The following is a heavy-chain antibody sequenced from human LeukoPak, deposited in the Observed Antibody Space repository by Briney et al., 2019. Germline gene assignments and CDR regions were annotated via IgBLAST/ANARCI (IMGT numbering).Heavy chain of an antibody. V-gene: IGHV4-38-2*01. CDR2: IYHSGST. D-gene: IGHD6-19*01. CDR1: GYSISSGYY. Sequence: KPSGTLSLTCAVSGYSISSGYYWGWIRQPPGKGLEWIGSIYHSGSTYYNPSLKSRVTISVDTSKNQFSLKLSSVTAADTAVYYCARKIAVAGIIDYWGQGTLVTVSS. CDR3: ARKIAVAGIIDY. J-gene: IGHJ4*02.